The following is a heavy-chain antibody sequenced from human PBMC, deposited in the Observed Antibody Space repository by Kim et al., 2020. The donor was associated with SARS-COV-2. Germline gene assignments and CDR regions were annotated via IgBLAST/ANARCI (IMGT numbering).Heavy chain of an antibody. CDR3: AAREVVTAITWFDP. D-gene: IGHD2-21*02. J-gene: IGHJ5*02. V-gene: IGHV1-8*01. Sequence: AQKFQGRVNMTRNTAISTAYMELSSLRSEDTAVYYCAAREVVTAITWFDPWGQGTLVTVSS.